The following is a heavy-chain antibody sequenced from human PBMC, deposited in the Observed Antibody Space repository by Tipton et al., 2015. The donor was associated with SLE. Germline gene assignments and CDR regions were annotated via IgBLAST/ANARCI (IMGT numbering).Heavy chain of an antibody. D-gene: IGHD1-1*01. J-gene: IGHJ4*02. V-gene: IGHV4-4*07. Sequence: TLSLTCTVSGASITNNYWSWIRQPAGKGLEWIGRIYPSGRTNCNPSLKSRVTMSVDMSKNQVSLKLSSVTAADTAVYYCARVAPTEVFDYWGQGTLVTVSS. CDR2: IYPSGRT. CDR3: ARVAPTEVFDY. CDR1: GASITNNY.